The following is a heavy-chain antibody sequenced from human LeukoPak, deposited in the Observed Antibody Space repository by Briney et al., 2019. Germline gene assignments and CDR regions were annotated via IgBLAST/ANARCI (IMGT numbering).Heavy chain of an antibody. CDR1: GFTFSNYW. CDR2: IRGSGGST. D-gene: IGHD3-22*01. Sequence: QPGGSLRLSCAASGFTFSNYWMHWVRQAPGKGLEWVSAIRGSGGSTYYADSVKGRFTISRDNSKNTLYLQINSLRAEDTAVYYCAKGALDSSGYISNFDHWGQGTLVTVSS. V-gene: IGHV3-23*01. J-gene: IGHJ4*02. CDR3: AKGALDSSGYISNFDH.